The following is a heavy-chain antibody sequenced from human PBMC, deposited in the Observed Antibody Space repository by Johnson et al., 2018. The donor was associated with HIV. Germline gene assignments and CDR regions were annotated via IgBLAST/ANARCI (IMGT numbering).Heavy chain of an antibody. V-gene: IGHV3-7*01. CDR1: GFTFSSFW. CDR3: ARDSTAGPDKGLDYVGAFDI. CDR2: IKQDGSEK. J-gene: IGHJ3*02. Sequence: VQLVESGGGLVQPGGSLRLSCAASGFTFSSFWMTWVRQAPGKGLEWVANIKQDGSEKYYVDSVKGRFTISRDNSKNTLYLQMTSLRAEDTAVYYWARDSTAGPDKGLDYVGAFDIWGQGTMVTVSS. D-gene: IGHD4-17*01.